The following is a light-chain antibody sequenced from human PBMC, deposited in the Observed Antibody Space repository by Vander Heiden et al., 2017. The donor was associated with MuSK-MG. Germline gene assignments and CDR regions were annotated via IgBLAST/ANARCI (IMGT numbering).Light chain of an antibody. CDR1: SPTLGAGYD. CDR3: QSDDSSRSGWV. V-gene: IGLV1-40*01. J-gene: IGLJ2*01. Sequence: QSVLTQPPSVSGAPGQRVPISCPWSSPTLGAGYDVHWYQQLPGTAPKLLIYGNSNRPSGVPERFSGSKSGTSASLAITGLQAEDEADYYCQSDDSSRSGWVFGGGTKLTVL. CDR2: GNS.